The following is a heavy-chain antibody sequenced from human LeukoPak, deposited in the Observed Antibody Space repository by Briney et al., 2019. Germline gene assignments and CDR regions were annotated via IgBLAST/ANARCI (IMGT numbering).Heavy chain of an antibody. Sequence: GGSLRLSCAASGFTFSSYAMSWVRQAPGKGLEWVSAISGSGDSTYYADSVKGRFTISRDNSKSTLYLQMNSLRAEDTAVYYCASGIGGGDAFDIWGQGTMVTVSS. CDR1: GFTFSSYA. J-gene: IGHJ3*02. CDR2: ISGSGDST. V-gene: IGHV3-23*01. D-gene: IGHD2-21*01. CDR3: ASGIGGGDAFDI.